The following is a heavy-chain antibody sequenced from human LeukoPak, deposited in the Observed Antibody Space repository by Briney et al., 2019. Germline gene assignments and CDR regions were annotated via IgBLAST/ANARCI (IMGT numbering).Heavy chain of an antibody. D-gene: IGHD2/OR15-2a*01. CDR2: IYYSGST. CDR3: ARHLYDSSVSSVDAFDI. V-gene: IGHV4-39*01. J-gene: IGHJ3*02. CDR1: GGSISSSSYY. Sequence: SETLSLTCTVAGGSISSSSYYWGWIRQPPGKGMEWIGSIYYSGSTYYNPSLKSRVTISVDTSKNQFSLKLSSVTAADTAVYYCARHLYDSSVSSVDAFDIWGQGTMVTVSS.